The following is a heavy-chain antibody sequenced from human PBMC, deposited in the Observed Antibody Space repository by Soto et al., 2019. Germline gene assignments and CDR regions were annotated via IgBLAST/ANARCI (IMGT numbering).Heavy chain of an antibody. D-gene: IGHD2-15*01. Sequence: EVQLVESGGGLIKPGGSLRLSCAVSGFTFRSYSMNWVRQAPGKGLEWVSYISTGSGSMFYGDAVKGRFTISRDNAKNSLVLQMNSLRDQDTAVYFCARSKDIGLYSPVDYWGQGTLVTVSS. CDR2: ISTGSGSM. J-gene: IGHJ4*02. V-gene: IGHV3-48*02. CDR3: ARSKDIGLYSPVDY. CDR1: GFTFRSYS.